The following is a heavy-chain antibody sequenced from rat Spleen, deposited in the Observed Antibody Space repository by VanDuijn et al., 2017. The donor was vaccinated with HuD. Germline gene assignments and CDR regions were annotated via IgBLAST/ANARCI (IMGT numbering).Heavy chain of an antibody. CDR1: GFSLSSYH. V-gene: IGHV2-43*01. CDR3: VRDRSSFDY. Sequence: VQLKESGPGLVQPSQTLSLTCNVSGFSLSSYHVSWVRQPPGKGLEWMGVIWTGGNTVYNTPLKSRLSISRDISKSQVLLKMNSLQTEDTATYYCVRDRSSFDYWGQGVMVTVSS. CDR2: IWTGGNT. D-gene: IGHD1-2*01. J-gene: IGHJ2*01.